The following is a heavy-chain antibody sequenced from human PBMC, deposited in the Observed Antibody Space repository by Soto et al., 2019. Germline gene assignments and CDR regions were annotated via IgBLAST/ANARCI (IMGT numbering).Heavy chain of an antibody. CDR1: GYTFTGYY. Sequence: GSVKVSCKASGYTFTGYYMHWVRQAPGQGLEWMGWINPNSGGTNYAQKFQGRVTMTRDTSISTAYMELSRLRSDDTAVYYCARDLPPEGLNYYETPAFDYWGQGPLVTVSS. J-gene: IGHJ4*02. D-gene: IGHD3-22*01. CDR3: ARDLPPEGLNYYETPAFDY. V-gene: IGHV1-2*02. CDR2: INPNSGGT.